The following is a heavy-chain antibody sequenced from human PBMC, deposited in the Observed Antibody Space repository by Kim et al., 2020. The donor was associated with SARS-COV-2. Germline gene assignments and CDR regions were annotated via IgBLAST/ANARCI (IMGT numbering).Heavy chain of an antibody. D-gene: IGHD2-15*01. V-gene: IGHV3-64D*06. CDR1: GFTFSSYP. CDR3: VKQRISGDWYFDL. CDR2: ISTNGDHI. J-gene: IGHJ2*01. Sequence: GGSLRLSCSASGFTFSSYPMQWVRQAPGRGLEYVSAISTNGDHIYYADSVKGRFTISRDNSKNTLYLQMSSLRPEDPALYYCVKQRISGDWYFDLWGRGT.